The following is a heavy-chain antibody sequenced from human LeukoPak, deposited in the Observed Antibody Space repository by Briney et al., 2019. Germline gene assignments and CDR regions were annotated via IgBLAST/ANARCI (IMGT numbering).Heavy chain of an antibody. V-gene: IGHV4-4*09. CDR3: ARLSAAVHLGAFDL. CDR2: IHTSGSN. Sequence: SETLSLTCAVSGVSISPYYWAWIRQPPGKGLEWIGYIHTSGSNNQYPSLKSRVTISVDKSKNHFSLRLTSVTAADTAVYYCARLSAAVHLGAFDLWGQGTMVTVFS. J-gene: IGHJ3*01. D-gene: IGHD3-3*01. CDR1: GVSISPYY.